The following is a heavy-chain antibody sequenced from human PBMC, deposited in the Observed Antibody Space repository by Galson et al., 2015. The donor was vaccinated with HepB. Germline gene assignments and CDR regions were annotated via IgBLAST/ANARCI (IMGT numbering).Heavy chain of an antibody. CDR2: ISYDGSNK. CDR3: AKDTLWFGESYPLYNWFDP. Sequence: SLRLSCAASGFTFSSYGMHWVRQAPGKGLEWVAVISYDGSNKYYADSVKGRFTISRDNSKNTLYLQMNSLRAEDTAVYYCAKDTLWFGESYPLYNWFDPWGQGTLVTVSS. D-gene: IGHD3-10*01. V-gene: IGHV3-30*18. J-gene: IGHJ5*02. CDR1: GFTFSSYG.